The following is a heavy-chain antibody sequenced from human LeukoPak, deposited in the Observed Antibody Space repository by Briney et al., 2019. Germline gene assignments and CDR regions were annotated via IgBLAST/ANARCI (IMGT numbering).Heavy chain of an antibody. CDR3: AKDRGDDFWSGYYN. J-gene: IGHJ4*02. V-gene: IGHV3-9*01. CDR2: ISWNSGSI. CDR1: GFTFDDYA. Sequence: PGRSLRLSCAASGFTFDDYAMHWVRQAPGKGLEWVSGISWNSGSIGYADSVKGRFTISRDNAKNSLYLQMNSLRAEDTALYYCAKDRGDDFWSGYYNWGQGTLVTVSS. D-gene: IGHD3-3*01.